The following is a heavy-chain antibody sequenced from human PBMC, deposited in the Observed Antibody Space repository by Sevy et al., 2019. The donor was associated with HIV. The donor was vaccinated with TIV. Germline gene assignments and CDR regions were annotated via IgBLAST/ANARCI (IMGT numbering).Heavy chain of an antibody. CDR3: SRGWGES. CDR2: IDSGGRT. V-gene: IGHV3-53*01. Sequence: GGSLRLSCAASGFTVSSYYMSWVRQAPGKGLEWVSVIDSGGRTYYADSVKGRFTISRDNSKSTVYLQMNSLRAEDTALYYCSRGWGESWGQGTLVTVSS. CDR1: GFTVSSYY. J-gene: IGHJ5*02. D-gene: IGHD1-26*01.